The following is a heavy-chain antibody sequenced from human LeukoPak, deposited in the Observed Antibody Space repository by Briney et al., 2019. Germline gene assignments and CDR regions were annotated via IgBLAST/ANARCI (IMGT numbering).Heavy chain of an antibody. J-gene: IGHJ4*02. Sequence: ASVKVSCKASGYSFTGYYMHWVRQAPGQGLEWMGWINPNSVGTNYAQNFQGRVTMTRDTSISTAYMELSRLRSDDTAVYYCARVRGTGWYYFDYWGQGTLVTVSS. V-gene: IGHV1-2*02. CDR3: ARVRGTGWYYFDY. CDR1: GYSFTGYY. CDR2: INPNSVGT. D-gene: IGHD2-15*01.